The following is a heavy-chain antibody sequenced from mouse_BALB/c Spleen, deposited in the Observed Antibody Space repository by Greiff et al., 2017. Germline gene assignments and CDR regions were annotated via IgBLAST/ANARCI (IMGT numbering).Heavy chain of an antibody. CDR3: ARGEMGAMDY. Sequence: ESGPGLVKPSQSLSLTCSVTGYSITSGYYWNWIRQFPGNKLEWMGYISYDGSNNYNPSLKNRISITRDTSKNQFFLKLNSVTTEDTATYYCARGEMGAMDYWGQGTSVTVSS. CDR2: ISYDGSN. J-gene: IGHJ4*01. CDR1: GYSITSGYY. V-gene: IGHV3-6*02.